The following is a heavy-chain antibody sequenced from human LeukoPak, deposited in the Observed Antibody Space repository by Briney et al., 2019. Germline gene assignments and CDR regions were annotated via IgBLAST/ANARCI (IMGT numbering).Heavy chain of an antibody. CDR1: GFTSTSSA. J-gene: IGHJ4*02. CDR3: AAYYYDSSGYYRFDY. Sequence: SVKVSCKASGFTSTSSAMQWVRQARGQRLEWIGWIVVGSGNTNYAQKFQERVTITRDMSTSTAYMELSSLRSEDTAVYYCAAYYYDSSGYYRFDYWGQGTLVTVSS. V-gene: IGHV1-58*02. CDR2: IVVGSGNT. D-gene: IGHD3-22*01.